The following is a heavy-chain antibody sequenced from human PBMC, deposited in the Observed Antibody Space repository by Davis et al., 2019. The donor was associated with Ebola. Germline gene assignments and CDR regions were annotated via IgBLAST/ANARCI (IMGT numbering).Heavy chain of an antibody. Sequence: SETLSLTCTVSGGSIGSHYWSWIRQPLGKGLEWIGYVYYSGSTNYNPSLKSRVTISVDTSKNQFSLKLSSVTAADTAVYYCARVSYYYDSSGYHMGGFDYWGQGTLVTVSS. V-gene: IGHV4-59*11. CDR2: VYYSGST. CDR1: GGSIGSHY. J-gene: IGHJ4*02. D-gene: IGHD3-22*01. CDR3: ARVSYYYDSSGYHMGGFDY.